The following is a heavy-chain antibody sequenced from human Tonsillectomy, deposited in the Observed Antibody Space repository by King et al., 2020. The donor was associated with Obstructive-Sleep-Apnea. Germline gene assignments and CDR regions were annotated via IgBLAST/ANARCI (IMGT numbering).Heavy chain of an antibody. D-gene: IGHD6-6*01. CDR3: ARVYADIAARTGGHPHYFDF. CDR1: GGSISSSSYY. J-gene: IGHJ4*02. Sequence: QMQLQESGPGLVKPSETLSLICTVSGGSISSSSYYWAWIRQPPGKGLEWIGNIYYSGSTYYNPSLKSRVTISVDTSKSQFSLRLSSVTAADTAVFYCARVYADIAARTGGHPHYFDFWGQGTLVTVSS. V-gene: IGHV4-39*07. CDR2: IYYSGST.